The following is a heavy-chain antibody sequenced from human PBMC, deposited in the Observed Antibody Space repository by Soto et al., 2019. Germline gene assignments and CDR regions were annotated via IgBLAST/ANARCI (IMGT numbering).Heavy chain of an antibody. D-gene: IGHD1-26*01. CDR3: AKVGWELLAVPDYFDY. CDR1: GFTFSSYA. V-gene: IGHV3-23*01. J-gene: IGHJ4*02. CDR2: ISGSGGST. Sequence: GGSLRLSCAASGFTFSSYAVSWVLQAPGKGLEWVSAISGSGGSTYYADSVKGRFTISRDNSKNTLYLQMNSLRAEDTAVYYCAKVGWELLAVPDYFDYWGQGTLVTVSS.